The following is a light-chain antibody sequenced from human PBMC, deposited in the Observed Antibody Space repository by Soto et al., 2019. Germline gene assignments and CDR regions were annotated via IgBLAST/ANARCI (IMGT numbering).Light chain of an antibody. Sequence: EIVLTQSPATLSLSPGERATLSCRASQSVSSYLAWYQQKPGQAPRLLIFGASSRATGIPDRFSGSGSGTDFTLTISRLEPEDFAVYFCQQYGGSPWTFGQGTKVEIK. V-gene: IGKV3-20*01. CDR2: GAS. CDR3: QQYGGSPWT. J-gene: IGKJ1*01. CDR1: QSVSSY.